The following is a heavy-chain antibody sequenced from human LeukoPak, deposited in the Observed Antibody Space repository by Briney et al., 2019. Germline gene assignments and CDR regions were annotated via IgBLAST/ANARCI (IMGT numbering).Heavy chain of an antibody. D-gene: IGHD4-11*01. Sequence: GGSLRLSCAASGFTFSSYSMNWVRHAPGKGLERVSSISSSGAYIFYADSVKGRFTISRDNAKNSLYLQMNSLRAEDTAVYYCAREPTTVSPPGWGQGTLVTVSS. J-gene: IGHJ4*02. CDR3: AREPTTVSPPG. CDR1: GFTFSSYS. CDR2: ISSSGAYI. V-gene: IGHV3-21*01.